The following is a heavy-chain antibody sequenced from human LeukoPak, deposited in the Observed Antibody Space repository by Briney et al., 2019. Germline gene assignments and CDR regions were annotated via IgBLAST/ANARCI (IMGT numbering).Heavy chain of an antibody. CDR3: ARDLDYGPRNWFDP. CDR1: GGSISSYY. V-gene: IGHV4-4*07. CDR2: IYTSGST. Sequence: PSETLSLTCTVSGGSISSYYWSWIRQPAGKGLEWIGRIYTSGSTNYNPSLKSRVTMSVDTSKNQFSLKLSSVTAADTAVYYCARDLDYGPRNWFDPWGQGTLVIVSS. D-gene: IGHD4-17*01. J-gene: IGHJ5*02.